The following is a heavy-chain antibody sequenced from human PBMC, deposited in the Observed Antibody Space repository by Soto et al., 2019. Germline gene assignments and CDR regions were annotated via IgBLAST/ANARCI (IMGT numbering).Heavy chain of an antibody. CDR3: AKHTAAGHRGYMDV. D-gene: IGHD6-13*01. J-gene: IGHJ6*03. Sequence: QVQLVQSGAEVKKPGASVKVSCKASGYTFTSYAMHWVRQAPGRRLEWMGWINAGNGNTKYSQKFQGRVTITRDTSASTAYMELSSLRSEDTAVYSCAKHTAAGHRGYMDVWGKGTTVTVSS. V-gene: IGHV1-3*01. CDR2: INAGNGNT. CDR1: GYTFTSYA.